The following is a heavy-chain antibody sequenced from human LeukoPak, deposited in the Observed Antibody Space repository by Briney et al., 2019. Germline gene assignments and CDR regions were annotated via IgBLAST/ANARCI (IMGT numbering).Heavy chain of an antibody. J-gene: IGHJ6*03. V-gene: IGHV4-34*01. CDR3: ARVVAARGYYYYYYMDV. CDR2: INHSGST. D-gene: IGHD2-15*01. Sequence: SETLSLTCAVYGGSFSGYYWSWIRQPPGKGLEWIGEINHSGSTNYNPSLKSRVTISVDTSKNQFSLKLSSVTAADTAVYYCARVVAARGYYYYYYMDVWGKGTTVTVSS. CDR1: GGSFSGYY.